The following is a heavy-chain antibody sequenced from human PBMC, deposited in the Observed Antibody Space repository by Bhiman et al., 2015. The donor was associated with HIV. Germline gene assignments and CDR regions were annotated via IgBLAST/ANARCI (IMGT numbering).Heavy chain of an antibody. CDR2: IGSGGET. CDR1: GFTFSSYD. J-gene: IGHJ3*02. Sequence: VQLVESGGSVVQPGGSLRLSCAASGFTFSSYDMHWVRQVTGKGLEWVSAIGSGGETYYPGSVKGRFTVSRENANLFLQMNSLRAGDTAVYYCARRRQGSASYSDAFDIWGQGTMVIVSS. CDR3: ARRRQGSASYSDAFDI. V-gene: IGHV3-13*01. D-gene: IGHD6-19*01.